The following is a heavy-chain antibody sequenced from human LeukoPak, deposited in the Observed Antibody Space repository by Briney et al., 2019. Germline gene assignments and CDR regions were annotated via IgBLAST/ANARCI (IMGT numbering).Heavy chain of an antibody. CDR2: IYDSGST. Sequence: SETLSLTCNVSGVSISSYHWSWIRQPPGKGLEWIGYIYDSGSTNYNPSLKSRVTISEDTSKNQFSLSLSSVTAADTAVYYCARRNVLTEGEAFDIWGQGTMVTVSS. J-gene: IGHJ3*02. CDR3: ARRNVLTEGEAFDI. D-gene: IGHD3-9*01. V-gene: IGHV4-59*01. CDR1: GVSISSYH.